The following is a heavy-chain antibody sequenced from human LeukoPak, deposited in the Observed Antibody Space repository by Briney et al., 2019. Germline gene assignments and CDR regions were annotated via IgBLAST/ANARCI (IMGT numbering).Heavy chain of an antibody. D-gene: IGHD6-13*01. CDR3: ARGYSSRLDY. CDR1: GGSISSGGYH. CDR2: IYHSGST. V-gene: IGHV4-30-2*01. J-gene: IGHJ4*02. Sequence: SETLSLTCTVSGGSISSGGYHWSWIRQPPGKGLEWIGYIYHSGSTYYNPSLKSRVTISVDRSKNQFSLKLSSVTAADTAVYYCARGYSSRLDYWGQGTLVTVSS.